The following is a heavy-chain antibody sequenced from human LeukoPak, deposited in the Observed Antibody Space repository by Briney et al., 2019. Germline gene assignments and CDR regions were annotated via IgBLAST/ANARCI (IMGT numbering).Heavy chain of an antibody. CDR1: GFTFSSYW. V-gene: IGHV3-74*01. Sequence: GGSLRLSCAASGFTFSSYWMHWVRQAPGKGLVWVSRINSDGSSTSYADSVKGRFTISRDNAKNTLYLQMNSLRAEDTAVYYCASPVMLPAASRAGYYYYGMDVWGQGTTVTVSS. J-gene: IGHJ6*02. CDR3: ASPVMLPAASRAGYYYYGMDV. D-gene: IGHD2-2*01. CDR2: INSDGSST.